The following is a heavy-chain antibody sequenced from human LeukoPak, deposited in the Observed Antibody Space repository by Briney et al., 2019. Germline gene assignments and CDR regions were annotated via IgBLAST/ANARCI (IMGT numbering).Heavy chain of an antibody. V-gene: IGHV3-23*01. CDR1: GFTFSSYA. CDR2: ISGSGGST. Sequence: PGGSLRLSCAASGFTFSSYAMTWVRQAPGKGLEWVSAISGSGGSTYYADSVKGRFTISRDNSKNTLYLQMNSLRAEDTAVYYCAKALSPYCSGGSCYKAPFDYWGQGTLVTVSS. CDR3: AKALSPYCSGGSCYKAPFDY. J-gene: IGHJ4*02. D-gene: IGHD2-15*01.